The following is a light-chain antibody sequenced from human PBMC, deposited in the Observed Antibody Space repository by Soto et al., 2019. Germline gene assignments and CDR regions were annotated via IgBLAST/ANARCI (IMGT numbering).Light chain of an antibody. Sequence: QSVLTQPASVSGSPGQSITISCAGTMRDVGGYNLVSWYQQHPGRAPQLILYEVRNRPSGISFRFSGSKSGNTASLTISGLQAEDEADYYCSSFTPKSSLIFGGGTKVTVL. J-gene: IGLJ2*01. CDR2: EVR. V-gene: IGLV2-14*01. CDR3: SSFTPKSSLI. CDR1: MRDVGGYNL.